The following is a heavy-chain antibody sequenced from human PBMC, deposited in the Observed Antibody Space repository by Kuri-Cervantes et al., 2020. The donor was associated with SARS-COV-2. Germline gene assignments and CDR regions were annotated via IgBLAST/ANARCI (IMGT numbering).Heavy chain of an antibody. V-gene: IGHV3-30-3*01. CDR3: ARDDQQLADY. D-gene: IGHD6-13*01. Sequence: GGSLRLTCAASGFTFSSYEMNWVRQAPGKGLEWVAVISYDGSNKYYADSVKGRFTISRDNSKNTLYRQMNSLRAEDTAVYYCARDDQQLADYWGQGTLVTVSS. J-gene: IGHJ4*02. CDR1: GFTFSSYE. CDR2: ISYDGSNK.